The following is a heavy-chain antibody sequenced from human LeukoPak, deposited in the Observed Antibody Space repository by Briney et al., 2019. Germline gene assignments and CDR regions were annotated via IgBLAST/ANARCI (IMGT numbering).Heavy chain of an antibody. CDR3: ASGTYYYYFHY. CDR1: GFTFSSYW. V-gene: IGHV3-7*01. J-gene: IGHJ4*02. CDR2: IKQDGSDK. Sequence: PGGSLRLSCAASGFTFSSYWMTWVRQAPGKGPEWVASIKQDGSDKYYVDSVKGRFAISRDNAENSLYLQVNSLRAEDTAVYYCASGTYYYYFHYWGQGTLVTVSS. D-gene: IGHD1-26*01.